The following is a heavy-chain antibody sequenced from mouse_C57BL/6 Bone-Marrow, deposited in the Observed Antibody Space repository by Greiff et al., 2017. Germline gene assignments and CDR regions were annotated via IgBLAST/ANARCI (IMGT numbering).Heavy chain of an antibody. CDR1: GYTFTSYW. J-gene: IGHJ3*01. D-gene: IGHD2-3*01. CDR2: IDPSDSYT. V-gene: IGHV1-50*01. CDR3: ASPLDGYYGWFAY. Sequence: QVQLQQPGAELVKPGASVKLSCKASGYTFTSYWMQWVKQRPGPGLEWIGEIDPSDSYTNYNQKFKGKATLTVDTSSSTAYMQLSSLTSEDSAVYYCASPLDGYYGWFAYWGQGTLVTVSA.